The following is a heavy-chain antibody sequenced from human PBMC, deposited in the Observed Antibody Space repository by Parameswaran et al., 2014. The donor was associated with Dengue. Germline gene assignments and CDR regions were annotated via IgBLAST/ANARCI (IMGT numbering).Heavy chain of an antibody. Sequence: VRQAPGKGLEWVSAISGRDFSTYYADSVTGRFTISRDDSQNTLYLQMNSLRAEDTAVYYCARTPTYDILTYYYFYMDVWGKGPRSPSP. D-gene: IGHD3-9*01. J-gene: IGHJ6*03. CDR2: ISGRDFST. CDR3: ARTPTYDILTYYYFYMDV. V-gene: IGHV3-23*01.